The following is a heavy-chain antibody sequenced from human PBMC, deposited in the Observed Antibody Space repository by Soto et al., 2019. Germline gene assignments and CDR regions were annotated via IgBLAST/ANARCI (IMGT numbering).Heavy chain of an antibody. Sequence: GASVKVSCKISGHTLTEFSIHWVRQAPGKGLEWVGWISAYNGDTHYAPKFQDRITLTTETSTDTAYMELRSLRLDDTAVYYCARDWSRYYDNSGLIWFYWGQGSLVTVSS. CDR2: ISAYNGDT. D-gene: IGHD3-22*01. CDR1: GHTLTEFS. V-gene: IGHV1-18*01. J-gene: IGHJ4*02. CDR3: ARDWSRYYDNSGLIWFY.